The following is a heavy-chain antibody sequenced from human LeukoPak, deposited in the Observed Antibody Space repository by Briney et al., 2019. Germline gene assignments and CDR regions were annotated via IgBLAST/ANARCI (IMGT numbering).Heavy chain of an antibody. CDR2: IFYSGST. Sequence: SETLSLTCTVSGGSISSYYWSWIRQPPGKGLEWIGYIFYSGSTNYNPSLKSRVTISVDTSKNQFSLKLSSVTAADMAVYYCARGRWNYRNWGQGTMVTVSS. V-gene: IGHV4-59*12. D-gene: IGHD1-7*01. CDR3: ARGRWNYRN. J-gene: IGHJ3*01. CDR1: GGSISSYY.